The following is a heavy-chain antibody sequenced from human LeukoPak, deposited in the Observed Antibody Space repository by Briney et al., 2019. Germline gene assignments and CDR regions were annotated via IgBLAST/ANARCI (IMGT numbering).Heavy chain of an antibody. D-gene: IGHD3-10*01. V-gene: IGHV3-64*01. CDR3: ARSGFSAYDN. Sequence: GGSLRLSCAASGFTFSSYAMHWVRQAPGKGLEYVSAISSNGGSTYYANSVKGRFTISRDNSKNTLYLQMGSLRAEDMAVYFCARSGFSAYDNWGQGTLVTVSS. CDR2: ISSNGGST. J-gene: IGHJ4*02. CDR1: GFTFSSYA.